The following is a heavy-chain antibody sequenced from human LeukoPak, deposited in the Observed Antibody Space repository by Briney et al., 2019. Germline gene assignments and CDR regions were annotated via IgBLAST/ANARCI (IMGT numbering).Heavy chain of an antibody. V-gene: IGHV4-34*01. Sequence: SETLSLTCAVYGGSFSGYYWSWIRQPPGKGLEWIGEINHSGSTNYNPFLKSRVTISVDTSKNQFSLKLSSVTAADTAVYYCARGGVGSPITIFGVVIRKGSAFDIWGQGTMVTVSS. CDR1: GGSFSGYY. CDR2: INHSGST. J-gene: IGHJ3*02. CDR3: ARGGVGSPITIFGVVIRKGSAFDI. D-gene: IGHD3-3*01.